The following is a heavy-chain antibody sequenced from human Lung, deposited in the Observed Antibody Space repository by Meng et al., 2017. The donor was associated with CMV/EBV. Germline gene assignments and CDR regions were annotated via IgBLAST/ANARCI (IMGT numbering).Heavy chain of an antibody. V-gene: IGHV3-30*14. CDR3: AREYGSSSAFDY. Sequence: SCAASGFTFSRYAFHWVRQAPGKGLEWVAVILFDGGTRFYADSVKGRFTISRDSSRNSLYLQLNSLRPEDTAVYYCAREYGSSSAFDYWGQGALVTVSS. J-gene: IGHJ4*02. CDR2: ILFDGGTR. CDR1: GFTFSRYA. D-gene: IGHD6-6*01.